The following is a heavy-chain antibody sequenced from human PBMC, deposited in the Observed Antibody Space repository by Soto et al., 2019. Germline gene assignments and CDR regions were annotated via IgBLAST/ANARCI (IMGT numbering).Heavy chain of an antibody. CDR2: IWYDGSNM. D-gene: IGHD6-19*01. CDR3: ARDAIAVAGPDSYGMDV. Sequence: GGSLRLSCAASGFTFSSYGMHWVRQAPGKGLEWVAVIWYDGSNMYYADSVKGRLTISRDNSKNTLYLQMNSLRAEDTAVDYCARDAIAVAGPDSYGMDVWGQGTTVTVSS. J-gene: IGHJ6*02. V-gene: IGHV3-33*01. CDR1: GFTFSSYG.